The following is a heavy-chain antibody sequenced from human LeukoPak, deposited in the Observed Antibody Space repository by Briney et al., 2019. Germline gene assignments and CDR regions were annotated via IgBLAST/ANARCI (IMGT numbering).Heavy chain of an antibody. CDR1: GFTFRSYA. CDR3: ARGSYYDSGSWFDP. D-gene: IGHD3-10*01. Sequence: GGSLRLSCAASGFTFRSYAMHWVRQAPGKGLEWVAVISYDGSNKYYADSVKGRVTISRDNSKNTLYLQRNSLRAEDTAVYYCARGSYYDSGSWFDPWGQGTLVTVSS. J-gene: IGHJ5*02. V-gene: IGHV3-30-3*01. CDR2: ISYDGSNK.